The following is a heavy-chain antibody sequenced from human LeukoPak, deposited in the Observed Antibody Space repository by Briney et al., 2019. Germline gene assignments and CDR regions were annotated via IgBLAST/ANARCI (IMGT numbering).Heavy chain of an antibody. CDR2: INHSGSS. Sequence: PSETLSLTCAVYGGSFSGYYWSWIRQPPGKGLEWIGEINHSGSSKYIPSLKSRVTISVDTSKNQFSLKLSSVTAADTAVYYCARRVGRYFGERAYYYNHMDVWAKGTTVTISS. D-gene: IGHD3-10*01. V-gene: IGHV4-34*01. CDR1: GGSFSGYY. CDR3: ARRVGRYFGERAYYYNHMDV. J-gene: IGHJ6*03.